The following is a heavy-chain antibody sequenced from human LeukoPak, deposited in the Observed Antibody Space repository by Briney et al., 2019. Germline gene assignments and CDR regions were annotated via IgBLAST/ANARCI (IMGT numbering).Heavy chain of an antibody. V-gene: IGHV4-34*01. CDR2: INHSGST. CDR3: ARGKARFDL. CDR1: GGSFSGFY. Sequence: SETLSFTCAVYGGSFSGFYWSWIRQPPGKGLEWIGEINHSGSTNYNPSLMSRVTISVDTSKNQFSLKLSSVTAAATAVYYCARGKARFDLWGRGTLVTVSS. J-gene: IGHJ2*01.